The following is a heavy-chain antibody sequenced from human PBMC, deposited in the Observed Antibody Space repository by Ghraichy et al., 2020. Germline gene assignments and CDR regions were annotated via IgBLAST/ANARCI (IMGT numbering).Heavy chain of an antibody. CDR2: IYYSGST. D-gene: IGHD5-24*01. Sequence: SETLSLTCTVSGGSISSGGYYWSWIRQHPGKGLEWIGYIYYSGSTYYNPSLKSRVTISVDTSKNQFSLKLSSVTAADTAVYYCARDQGDGYNPSGYYYYYGMDVWGQGTTVTVSS. CDR1: GGSISSGGYY. CDR3: ARDQGDGYNPSGYYYYYGMDV. J-gene: IGHJ6*02. V-gene: IGHV4-31*03.